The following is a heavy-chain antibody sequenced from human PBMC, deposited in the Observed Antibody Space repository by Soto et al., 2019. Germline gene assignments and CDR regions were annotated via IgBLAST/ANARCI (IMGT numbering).Heavy chain of an antibody. D-gene: IGHD2-2*02. CDR3: ASLMYCSSTSCYNPTPYGMDV. CDR2: INPNSGGT. J-gene: IGHJ6*02. Sequence: RASVKVSCKASGYTFTGYYMHWVRQAPGQGLEWMGWINPNSGGTNYAQKFQGRVTMTRDTSISTAYMELSRLRSHDTAVYYCASLMYCSSTSCYNPTPYGMDVWGQGTTVTVSS. V-gene: IGHV1-2*02. CDR1: GYTFTGYY.